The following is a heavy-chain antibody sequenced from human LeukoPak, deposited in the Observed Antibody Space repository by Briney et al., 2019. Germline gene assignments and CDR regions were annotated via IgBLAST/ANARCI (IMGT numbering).Heavy chain of an antibody. J-gene: IGHJ4*02. CDR1: GFTYISYR. CDR3: ARDVNYYYDSSGSFDY. Sequence: GGSVRLSCAACGFTYISYRMHWVRQAPGKGLEWVSSISSSSSYIYYADSVKGRFTISRDNAKNSLYLQLNSLRAEDTAVYYCARDVNYYYDSSGSFDYWGQGTLVTVSS. CDR2: ISSSSSYI. D-gene: IGHD3-22*01. V-gene: IGHV3-21*01.